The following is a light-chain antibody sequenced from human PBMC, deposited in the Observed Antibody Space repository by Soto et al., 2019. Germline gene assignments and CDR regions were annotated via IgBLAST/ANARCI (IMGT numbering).Light chain of an antibody. CDR3: QQYNTYST. Sequence: DIKMNHSPSTLAASVGDRVTITSRASQTISSWLAWYQQKPGKAPKLLIYKASTLKSGVPPRFSGSGSGTEFTLTISSLQPDDFATYYCQQYNTYSTFGQGTKVDNK. V-gene: IGKV1-5*03. CDR2: KAS. J-gene: IGKJ1*01. CDR1: QTISSW.